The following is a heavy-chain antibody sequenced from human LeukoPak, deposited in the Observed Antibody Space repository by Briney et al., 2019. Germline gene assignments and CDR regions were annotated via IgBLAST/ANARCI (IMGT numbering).Heavy chain of an antibody. D-gene: IGHD6-13*01. CDR1: GFTFSSYD. CDR2: ISSTGRTI. Sequence: GGSLRLSCAASGFTFSSYDMNWVRQAPGKGLEWVSYISSTGRTIFYADSVKGRFTVSRDNARNSLYLQMNSLRAEDTAIYYCARVMISAAGYSYNWFGPWGQGTLVTVSS. CDR3: ARVMISAAGYSYNWFGP. J-gene: IGHJ5*02. V-gene: IGHV3-48*03.